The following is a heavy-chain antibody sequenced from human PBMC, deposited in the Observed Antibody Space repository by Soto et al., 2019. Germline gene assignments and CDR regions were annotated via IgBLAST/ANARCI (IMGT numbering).Heavy chain of an antibody. CDR2: ISGSGGST. CDR3: AKVAGHSGYDPRSFDI. CDR1: GFTFSSYA. Sequence: EVQLLESGGGLVQPGGSLRLSCAASGFTFSSYAMSWVRQAPGKGLEWVSAISGSGGSTYYADSVKGRFTISRDNSKNTLYLQMNSLRAENTAVYYCAKVAGHSGYDPRSFDIWGQGTMVTVSS. D-gene: IGHD5-12*01. V-gene: IGHV3-23*01. J-gene: IGHJ3*02.